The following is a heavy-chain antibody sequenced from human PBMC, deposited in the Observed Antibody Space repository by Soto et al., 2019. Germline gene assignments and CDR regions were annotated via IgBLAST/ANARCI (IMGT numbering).Heavy chain of an antibody. J-gene: IGHJ6*02. CDR2: IYNSGNT. V-gene: IGHV4-61*01. CDR1: GYSISSGYY. CDR3: ARDYYYDNNGHPGAYYYGMDV. D-gene: IGHD3-22*01. Sequence: PSETLSLTCAVSGYSISSGYYWGWIRQPPGKGLEWIGYIYNSGNTNYNPSLKSRVTISVDTSKNQISLNLRSVTAADTAVYYCARDYYYDNNGHPGAYYYGMDVWGQGTTVTVSS.